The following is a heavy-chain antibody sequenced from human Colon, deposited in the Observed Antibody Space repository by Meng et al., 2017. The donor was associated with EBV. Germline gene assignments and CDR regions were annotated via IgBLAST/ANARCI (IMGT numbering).Heavy chain of an antibody. D-gene: IGHD4-17*01. V-gene: IGHV4-39*01. CDR3: ARHVYGDSYGF. CDR2: VRYSGTA. CDR1: GGSLDNGDYF. Sequence: HLRLHGSGPGLVKPSETLSLTCTVSGGSLDNGDYFWDWIRQPPGKGLEWIGSVRYSGTAYYNPSLTSRVTISVDTSKNQFSLNLSSLTAADTAVYYCARHVYGDSYGFWGQGTLVTVSS. J-gene: IGHJ4*02.